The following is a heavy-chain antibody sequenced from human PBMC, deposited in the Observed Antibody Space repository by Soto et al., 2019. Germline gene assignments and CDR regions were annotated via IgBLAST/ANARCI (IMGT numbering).Heavy chain of an antibody. V-gene: IGHV3-7*03. Sequence: GGSLRLSCGASGISTSSYWMGWVRQAPGRGLEWVASIKNDGSEKYYMDSLKGRFTISRDNALNSLYLQMNSLRAEDTAVYFCVTGYHSDYWGQGTLVTVSS. D-gene: IGHD5-18*01. CDR2: IKNDGSEK. CDR1: GISTSSYW. CDR3: VTGYHSDY. J-gene: IGHJ4*02.